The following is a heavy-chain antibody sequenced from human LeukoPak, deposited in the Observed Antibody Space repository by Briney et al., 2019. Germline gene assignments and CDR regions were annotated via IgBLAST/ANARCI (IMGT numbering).Heavy chain of an antibody. D-gene: IGHD3-10*01. J-gene: IGHJ4*02. Sequence: ASVKVSCKASGYTFSSYGISWVRQALGQGLEWMGWISAYNGNTNYAQKFQGRVTMTTDTSTSTAYMELRSLRSDDTAVYYCARRGLWFGELKYYFDYWGQGTLVTVSS. CDR2: ISAYNGNT. CDR3: ARRGLWFGELKYYFDY. V-gene: IGHV1-18*01. CDR1: GYTFSSYG.